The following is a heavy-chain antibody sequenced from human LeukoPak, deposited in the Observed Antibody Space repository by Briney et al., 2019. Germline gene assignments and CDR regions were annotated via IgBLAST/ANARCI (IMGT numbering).Heavy chain of an antibody. D-gene: IGHD6-6*01. CDR2: ISGSGGST. CDR3: AKGSSSSRGFNWFDP. V-gene: IGHV3-23*01. J-gene: IGHJ5*02. Sequence: GGSLRLSCAASGFTFSSYAMSWVRQAPGKGLEWVSAISGSGGSTYYADSVKGRFTISRDNSKNTLYLQMNSLRAEDTAVYYCAKGSSSSRGFNWFDPWGQGTLVTVSS. CDR1: GFTFSSYA.